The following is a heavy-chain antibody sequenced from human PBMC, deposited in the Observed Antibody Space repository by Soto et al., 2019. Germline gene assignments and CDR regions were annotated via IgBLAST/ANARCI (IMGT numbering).Heavy chain of an antibody. D-gene: IGHD3-3*01. V-gene: IGHV3-23*01. CDR3: AASGPRSGYYILGAFDI. Sequence: PGGSLRLCCAASGVTFSSYAMSWVRQAPGKGLEWVSGISSSGGSTYYADSVKGRFTISRDNSKNTLYLQMNSLRAEDTALYYCAASGPRSGYYILGAFDIWGQGTMVTVSS. CDR2: ISSSGGST. J-gene: IGHJ3*02. CDR1: GVTFSSYA.